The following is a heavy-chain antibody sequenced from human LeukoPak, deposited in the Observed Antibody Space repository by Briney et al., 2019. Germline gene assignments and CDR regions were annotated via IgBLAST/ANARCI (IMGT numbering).Heavy chain of an antibody. CDR2: ISYDGSNK. CDR1: RFTFSDYG. Sequence: GGSLRLSCATSRFTFSDYGMHWVRQAPGKGLEWVAVISYDGSNKFYADSVKGRFTISRENAKNSLYLQMNSLRAGDTAVYYCARVLTVRSGGYDAFDIWGQGTMVTVSS. D-gene: IGHD6-25*01. CDR3: ARVLTVRSGGYDAFDI. J-gene: IGHJ3*02. V-gene: IGHV3-30*03.